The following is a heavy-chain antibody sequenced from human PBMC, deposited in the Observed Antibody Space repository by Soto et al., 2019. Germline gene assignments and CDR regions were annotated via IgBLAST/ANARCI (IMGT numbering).Heavy chain of an antibody. Sequence: QVQLVQSGAEVKKPGASVKVSCKDSGYTFTSYDINWVRQATGQGLEWMGWMNLNSGYTGYAQKFQGRVTMTRDNSRRTAFMELSSLRSEDTAVYYCARANGDFDYWGQGTLVTVSS. CDR2: MNLNSGYT. D-gene: IGHD4-17*01. J-gene: IGHJ4*02. V-gene: IGHV1-8*01. CDR3: ARANGDFDY. CDR1: GYTFTSYD.